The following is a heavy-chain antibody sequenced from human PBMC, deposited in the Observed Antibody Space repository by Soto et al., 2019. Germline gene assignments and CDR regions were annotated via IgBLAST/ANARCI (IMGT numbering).Heavy chain of an antibody. V-gene: IGHV1-69*12. CDR1: GGTFSSYA. J-gene: IGHJ4*02. CDR3: ARESRYCSGGSCYFLPGIDY. CDR2: IIPIFGTA. Sequence: QVQLEQSGAEVKKPGSSVKVSCKASGGTFSSYAISWVRQAPEQGLEWMGGIIPIFGTANYAQKFQGRVTITADESTSTAYMELSSLRSEDTAVYYCARESRYCSGGSCYFLPGIDYWGQGTLVTVSA. D-gene: IGHD2-15*01.